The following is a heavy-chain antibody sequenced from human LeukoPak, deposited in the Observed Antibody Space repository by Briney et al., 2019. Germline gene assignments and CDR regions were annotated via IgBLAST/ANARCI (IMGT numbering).Heavy chain of an antibody. V-gene: IGHV3-48*02. CDR2: IGHSSDAI. CDR1: GFTFSTYG. Sequence: GGSLRLSCVASGFTFSTYGMNWVRQAPGKGLEWVSYIGHSSDAIYYVDSVRGRFTISRDNAKNPLYLQMNSLRDEDTAVYYCARYGSGSYYLVWGQGTLVTVSS. CDR3: ARYGSGSYYLV. D-gene: IGHD3-10*01. J-gene: IGHJ4*02.